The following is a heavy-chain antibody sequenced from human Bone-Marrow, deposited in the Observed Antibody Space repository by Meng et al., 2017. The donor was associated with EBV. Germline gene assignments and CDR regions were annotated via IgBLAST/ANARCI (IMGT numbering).Heavy chain of an antibody. Sequence: QVALPESCPGLLKPSPTLSLPCAVFGGSISSGRNNWTWIRQPPGKGLEWIGYIYYSGSTYYNPALKSRVTISVDTSKNQFSLKLSSVTAADTAVYYCARALATSFDYWGQGTLVTVSS. CDR3: ARALATSFDY. CDR1: GGSISSGRNN. V-gene: IGHV4-30-4*01. J-gene: IGHJ4*02. D-gene: IGHD3-3*02. CDR2: IYYSGST.